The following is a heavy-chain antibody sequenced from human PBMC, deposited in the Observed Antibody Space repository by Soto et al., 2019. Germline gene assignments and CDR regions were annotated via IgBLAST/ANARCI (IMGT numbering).Heavy chain of an antibody. CDR2: IYPGDSDT. Sequence: PGESLKISCNGSGYSFTSYWIGWVRQMPGKGLEWMGIIYPGDSDTRYSPSFQGQVTISADKSISTAYLQWSSLKASDTAMYYCARGGYSSSWLPFWFDPWGQGTLVTVYS. CDR3: ARGGYSSSWLPFWFDP. D-gene: IGHD6-13*01. V-gene: IGHV5-51*01. CDR1: GYSFTSYW. J-gene: IGHJ5*02.